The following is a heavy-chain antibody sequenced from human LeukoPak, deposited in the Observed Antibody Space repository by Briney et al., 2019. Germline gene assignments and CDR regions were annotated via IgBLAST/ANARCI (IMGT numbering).Heavy chain of an antibody. Sequence: SETLSLTCTVSGGSISSYYWSWIRQPAGKGLEWIGRIYTSGSTTYNPSLKSRVTMSVDTSKNQFSLKLRSVTAADTAVYYCASAEVGATTCDYWGQGTLVTVSS. V-gene: IGHV4-4*07. CDR1: GGSISSYY. CDR2: IYTSGST. CDR3: ASAEVGATTCDY. D-gene: IGHD1-26*01. J-gene: IGHJ4*02.